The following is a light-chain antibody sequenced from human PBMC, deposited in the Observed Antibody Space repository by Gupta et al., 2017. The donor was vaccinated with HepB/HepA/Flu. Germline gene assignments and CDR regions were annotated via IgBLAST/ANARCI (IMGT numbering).Light chain of an antibody. Sequence: DIQMTQSPSALSASVGDRVTITCRASQSISIYLDWYYQKPGKSPELLIYAASRLQSGVPSRFSGSGSGTVFTLTISSLQPEDFGTYYCQQGLNTPWTFGQGTKVEIK. J-gene: IGKJ1*01. CDR2: AAS. CDR1: QSISIY. CDR3: QQGLNTPWT. V-gene: IGKV1-39*01.